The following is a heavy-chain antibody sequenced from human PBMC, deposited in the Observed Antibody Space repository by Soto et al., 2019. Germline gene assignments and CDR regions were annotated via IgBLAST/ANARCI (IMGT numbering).Heavy chain of an antibody. J-gene: IGHJ3*02. CDR1: GFTFSSYS. V-gene: IGHV3-21*01. CDR2: ISSSSSYI. CDR3: ARVAVTTYAFDI. Sequence: GGSLRLSCAASGFTFSSYSMNWVRQATGKGLEWVSSISSSSSYIYYADAVKGRFTISRDNAKNSLYRQMNSLRAEDTAVYYCARVAVTTYAFDIWGQGTMVTVSS. D-gene: IGHD4-17*01.